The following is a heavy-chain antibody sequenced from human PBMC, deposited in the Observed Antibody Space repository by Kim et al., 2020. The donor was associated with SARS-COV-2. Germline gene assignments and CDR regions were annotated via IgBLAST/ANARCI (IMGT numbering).Heavy chain of an antibody. D-gene: IGHD6-13*01. Sequence: GGSLRLSCAASGFTFSSHWMNWVRQAPGKGLEWVANIKQDESKKYYVDSVKGRFTISRDNAKNSLYLQMTNLRSEDTAVYYCGRSKSGVAAGKVDAWGQGILVTVSS. V-gene: IGHV3-7*03. CDR2: IKQDESKK. CDR3: GRSKSGVAAGKVDA. J-gene: IGHJ5*02. CDR1: GFTFSSHW.